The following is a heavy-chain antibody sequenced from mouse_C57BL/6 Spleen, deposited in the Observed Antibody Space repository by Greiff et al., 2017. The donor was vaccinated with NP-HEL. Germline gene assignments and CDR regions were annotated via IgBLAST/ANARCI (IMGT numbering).Heavy chain of an antibody. CDR1: GYAFTNYL. J-gene: IGHJ3*01. D-gene: IGHD3-2*02. Sequence: QVQLQQSGAELVRPGTSVKLSCKASGYAFTNYLIEWVKQRPGQGLEWIGVINPGSGGTNYNEKFKGKATLTADKSSSTAYMQLSSLTSEGSAVYFCARTETAQATAWFAYWGQGTLVTVSA. CDR2: INPGSGGT. CDR3: ARTETAQATAWFAY. V-gene: IGHV1-54*01.